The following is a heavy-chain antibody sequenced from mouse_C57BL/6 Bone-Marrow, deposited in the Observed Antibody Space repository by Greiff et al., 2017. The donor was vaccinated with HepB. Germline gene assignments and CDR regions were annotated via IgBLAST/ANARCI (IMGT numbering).Heavy chain of an antibody. CDR1: GFNIKDDY. V-gene: IGHV14-4*01. Sequence: VQLQQSGAELVRPGASVKLSCTASGFNIKDDYMHWVKQRPEQGLEWIGWIDPENGDTEYASKFQGKATITADTSSNTAYLQLSSLTSEDTAVYYCTPYYYWFAYWGQGTLVTVSA. D-gene: IGHD1-1*01. J-gene: IGHJ3*01. CDR3: TPYYYWFAY. CDR2: IDPENGDT.